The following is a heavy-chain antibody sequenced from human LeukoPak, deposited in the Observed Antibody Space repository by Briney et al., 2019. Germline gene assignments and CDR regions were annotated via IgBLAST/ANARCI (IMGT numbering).Heavy chain of an antibody. CDR1: GGSISSSSYY. CDR3: AKEGAMSGLAARPDYFDY. V-gene: IGHV4-39*07. CDR2: IYYSGST. Sequence: PSETLSLTCTVSGGSISSSSYYWGWIRQPPGKGLEWIGSIYYSGSTYYHPSLKSRLTISVDKSKNQFSLKLSSVTAAGTAVYYCAKEGAMSGLAARPDYFDYWGQGTLVTVSS. D-gene: IGHD6-6*01. J-gene: IGHJ4*02.